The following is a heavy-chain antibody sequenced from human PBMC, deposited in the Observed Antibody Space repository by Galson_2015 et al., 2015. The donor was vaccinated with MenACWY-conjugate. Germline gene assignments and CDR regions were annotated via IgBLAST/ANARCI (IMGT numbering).Heavy chain of an antibody. CDR2: INQDGSVK. Sequence: SLRLSCAASGFTFSNYWMTWVRQAPGKGLEWVANINQDGSVKNYVDSVKGRFTISRDNAENSLRLQMDSLRAEDTAVYYCARHVKVWVVVVSPPDSWGQGALVTVSS. V-gene: IGHV3-7*03. CDR1: GFTFSNYW. CDR3: ARHVKVWVVVVSPPDS. J-gene: IGHJ4*02. D-gene: IGHD2-2*01.